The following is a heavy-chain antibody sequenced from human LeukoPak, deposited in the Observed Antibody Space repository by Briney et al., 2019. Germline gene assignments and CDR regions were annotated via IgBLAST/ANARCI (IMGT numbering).Heavy chain of an antibody. V-gene: IGHV1-18*01. J-gene: IGHJ5*02. CDR1: GYTFTSYG. D-gene: IGHD3-3*02. Sequence: GASVKVSCKASGYTFTSYGISWVRQAPGQGLEWMGWISAYNGNTNYAQKLQGRVTMTTDTSTSTAYMELRSLRSDDTAMYYCARDIRVDSGNWFDPWGQGTLVTVSS. CDR3: ARDIRVDSGNWFDP. CDR2: ISAYNGNT.